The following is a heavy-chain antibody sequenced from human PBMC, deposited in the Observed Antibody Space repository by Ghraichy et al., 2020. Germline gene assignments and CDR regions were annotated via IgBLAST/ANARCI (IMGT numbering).Heavy chain of an antibody. CDR3: ARGVGSSRGGYFDL. J-gene: IGHJ2*01. Sequence: GESLNISCAASGFTFSSYAMHWVRQAPGKGLEWVAVISYDGSNKYYADSVKGRFTISRDNSKNTLYLQMNSLRAEDTAVYYCARGVGSSRGGYFDLWGRGTLVTVSS. CDR1: GFTFSSYA. V-gene: IGHV3-30-3*01. D-gene: IGHD6-13*01. CDR2: ISYDGSNK.